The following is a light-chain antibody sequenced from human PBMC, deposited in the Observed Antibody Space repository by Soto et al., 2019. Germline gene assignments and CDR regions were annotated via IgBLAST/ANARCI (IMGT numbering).Light chain of an antibody. V-gene: IGKV1-5*03. CDR1: QSPSTW. CDR2: KVS. J-gene: IGKJ1*01. CDR3: QQSFRTPRT. Sequence: DIQMTQSPSTLSSSVGDRVIITCLASQSPSTWLAWYQQKPGKAPKLLVFKVSSLESGVPSRFSGSGSGTEFILTISNLQPEDFAIYYCQQSFRTPRTFGQGTKVDIK.